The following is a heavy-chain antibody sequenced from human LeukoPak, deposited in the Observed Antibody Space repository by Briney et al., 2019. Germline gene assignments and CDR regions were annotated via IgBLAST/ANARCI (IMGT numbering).Heavy chain of an antibody. CDR3: ARGGVGPPNWFDP. J-gene: IGHJ5*02. Sequence: SETLSLTCTVSGGSISSYYWSWIRQPPGKGLEWIGEINHSGSTNYNPSLKSRVTISVDTSKNQFSLKLSSVTAADTAVYYCARGGVGPPNWFDPWGQGTLVTVSS. CDR1: GGSISSYY. D-gene: IGHD2-8*01. CDR2: INHSGST. V-gene: IGHV4-34*01.